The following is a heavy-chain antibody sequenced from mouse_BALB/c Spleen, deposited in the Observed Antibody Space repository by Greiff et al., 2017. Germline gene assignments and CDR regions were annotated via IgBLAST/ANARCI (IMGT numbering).Heavy chain of an antibody. Sequence: QVQLQQSGAELAKPGASVKMSCKASGYTFTSYWMHWVKQRPGQGLEWIGYINPSTGYTEYNQKFKDKATLTADKSSSTAYMQLSSLTSEDSAVYYCARWGYYGSSPRCFDVWGAGTTVTVSS. CDR1: GYTFTSYW. CDR2: INPSTGYT. V-gene: IGHV1-7*01. J-gene: IGHJ1*01. CDR3: ARWGYYGSSPRCFDV. D-gene: IGHD1-1*01.